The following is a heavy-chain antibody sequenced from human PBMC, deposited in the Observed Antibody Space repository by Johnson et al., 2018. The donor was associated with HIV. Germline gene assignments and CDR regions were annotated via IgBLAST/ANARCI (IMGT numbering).Heavy chain of an antibody. CDR1: QFTFSGCY. CDR2: INPKGGNT. J-gene: IGHJ3*02. CDR3: ASDILFGTTRFDHDAFDI. Sequence: VQLVESGGGLAKPAWSPRLSCAASQFTFSGCYMNCVRQAPGNGLDLIGQINPKGGNTNLIESAKDRFNTSKNNAKNTLHLQMNSLRVEDTGVYYCASDILFGTTRFDHDAFDIWGQGTMVTVSS. V-gene: IGHV3-25*05. D-gene: IGHD1-1*01.